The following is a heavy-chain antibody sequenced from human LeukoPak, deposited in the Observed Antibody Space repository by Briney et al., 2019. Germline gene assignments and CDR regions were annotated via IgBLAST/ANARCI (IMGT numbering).Heavy chain of an antibody. D-gene: IGHD3-22*01. CDR2: FDPENGET. Sequence: GASVRVSCKASGHTLTELAIHWVRQAPGEGLEWMGGFDPENGETIYAQKFQGRVIMTEDRSTNTAYMELRSLRSDDTAVYYCSRVLFYDSSGDDYWGQGTLVTVSS. J-gene: IGHJ4*02. CDR1: GHTLTELA. CDR3: SRVLFYDSSGDDY. V-gene: IGHV1-24*01.